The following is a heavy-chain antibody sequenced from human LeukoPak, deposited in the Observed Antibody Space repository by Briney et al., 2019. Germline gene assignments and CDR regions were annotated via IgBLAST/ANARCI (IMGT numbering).Heavy chain of an antibody. D-gene: IGHD2-15*01. CDR1: GGSISSYY. V-gene: IGHV4-59*01. CDR2: IYYSGST. CDR3: ARAIGYCSGGSCYSGDYYYYGMDV. J-gene: IGHJ6*02. Sequence: PSETLSLTCTVSGGSISSYYWSWIRQPPGKGLEWIGYIYYSGSTNYNPSLKSRVTISVDTSKNQFSLKLSSVTAADTAVYYCARAIGYCSGGSCYSGDYYYYGMDVWGQGTTVTVSS.